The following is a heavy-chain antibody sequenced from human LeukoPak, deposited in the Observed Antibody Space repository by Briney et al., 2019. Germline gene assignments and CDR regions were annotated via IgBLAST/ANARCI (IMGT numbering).Heavy chain of an antibody. Sequence: ASVKVSCKASGYTFTSYAMNWVRQAPGQGLEWMGWINTNTGNPTYAQGFTGRFVFSLDTSVSTAYLQISSLKAEDTAVYYCARLQPPDIAAAGTAFDIWGQGTMVTVSS. D-gene: IGHD6-13*01. J-gene: IGHJ3*02. CDR3: ARLQPPDIAAAGTAFDI. V-gene: IGHV7-4-1*02. CDR2: INTNTGNP. CDR1: GYTFTSYA.